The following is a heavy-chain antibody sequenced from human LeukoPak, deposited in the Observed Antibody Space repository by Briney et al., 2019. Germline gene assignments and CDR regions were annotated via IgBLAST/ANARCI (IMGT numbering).Heavy chain of an antibody. CDR3: ARSPRSGWYRWFDP. J-gene: IGHJ5*02. V-gene: IGHV4-34*01. D-gene: IGHD6-19*01. CDR2: INHSGNT. CDR1: GGSFSDYY. Sequence: SETLSLTCAVYGGSFSDYYWNWIRQPPGKGLEWIGEINHSGNTNYNPSLKSRVTISVDTSKNQFSLKLSSVTAADTAVYYCARSPRSGWYRWFDPWGQGTLVTVSS.